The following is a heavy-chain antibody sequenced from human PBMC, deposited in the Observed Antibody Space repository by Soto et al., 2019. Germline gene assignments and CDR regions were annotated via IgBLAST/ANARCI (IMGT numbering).Heavy chain of an antibody. CDR3: ARGVASSD. Sequence: QVQLVQSEAEVKKPGSSVKVSCKSSGLTFRSDSISWVRQAPGQGLEWMGGIIPISRTPTYAHKFQGRVTISADESTRTAYMEVTSLTFEDTAVYYCARGVASSDWGQGTLVTVSS. V-gene: IGHV1-69*01. CDR2: IIPISRTP. D-gene: IGHD5-12*01. J-gene: IGHJ4*02. CDR1: GLTFRSDS.